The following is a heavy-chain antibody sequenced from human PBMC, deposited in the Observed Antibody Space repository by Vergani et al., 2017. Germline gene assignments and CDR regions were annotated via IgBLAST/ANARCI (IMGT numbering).Heavy chain of an antibody. D-gene: IGHD3-9*01. CDR3: AREGTDGSRPPRVYYDSPRGFDP. V-gene: IGHV1-69*01. CDR1: GFIFTDYY. J-gene: IGHJ5*02. CDR2: IIPIFGTA. Sequence: QVQLVQSGAELKKPGASVRVSCKASGFIFTDYYIHWMRQAPGQGLEWMGGIIPIFGTANYAQKFQGRVTITADESTSTAYMELSSLRSEDTAVYYCAREGTDGSRPPRVYYDSPRGFDPWGQGTLVTVSS.